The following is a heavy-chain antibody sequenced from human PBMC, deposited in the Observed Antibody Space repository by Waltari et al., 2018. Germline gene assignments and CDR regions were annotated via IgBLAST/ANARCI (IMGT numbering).Heavy chain of an antibody. CDR2: ISGSGGST. CDR1: GFTFSSYA. Sequence: EVQLLESGGGFVQPGGSLRLSCAASGFTFSSYAMTWVRPAPGKGLEWVSAISGSGGSTYYADSVKGRFTISRDNSKNTLYLQMNSLRAEDTAVYYCAKTNGDDYGDYWGQGTLVTVSS. CDR3: AKTNGDDYGDY. J-gene: IGHJ4*02. V-gene: IGHV3-23*01. D-gene: IGHD2-21*01.